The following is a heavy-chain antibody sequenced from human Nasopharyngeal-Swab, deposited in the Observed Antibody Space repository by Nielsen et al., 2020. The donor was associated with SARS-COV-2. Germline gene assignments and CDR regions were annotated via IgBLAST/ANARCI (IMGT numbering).Heavy chain of an antibody. J-gene: IGHJ6*02. Sequence: GESLKISCAASGFTFNNYTFNWVRQAPGKGLECVSSISSSSYIYYADSVKGRFTISRDNAKNSLYLQMNSLRAEDMAVYYCARDGLDYDFWSAYFMDVWGQGTTVTVSS. D-gene: IGHD3-3*01. V-gene: IGHV3-21*01. CDR2: ISSSSYI. CDR3: ARDGLDYDFWSAYFMDV. CDR1: GFTFNNYT.